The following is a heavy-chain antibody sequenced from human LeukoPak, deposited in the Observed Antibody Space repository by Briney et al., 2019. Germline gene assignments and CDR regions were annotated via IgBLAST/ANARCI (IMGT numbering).Heavy chain of an antibody. CDR3: ARIFRYQMVDYYALDV. D-gene: IGHD2-2*01. J-gene: IGHJ6*02. V-gene: IGHV3-21*01. CDR1: GFTFSDYA. Sequence: PGGSLRLSCAASGFTFSDYAMDWVRQAPAKGLEWVSAISSNSAYIYYADSVKGRFTISRDNAKNSVSLQMNSLRAEDTAVYYCARIFRYQMVDYYALDVWGQGTTVTVSS. CDR2: ISSNSAYI.